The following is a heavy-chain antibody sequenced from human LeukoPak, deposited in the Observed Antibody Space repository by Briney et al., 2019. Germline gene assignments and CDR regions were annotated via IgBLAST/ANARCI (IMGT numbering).Heavy chain of an antibody. D-gene: IGHD3-3*01. Sequence: GGSLRLSCAASGFTFSSYWMHWVRQAPGKGPVWVARTNRDGSSTAYADSVKGRFTIPKDNAKNTLYLLINSLRAEDTAVYYCARDSVEWYIFDYWGQGTLVTVSS. CDR3: ARDSVEWYIFDY. CDR2: TNRDGSST. CDR1: GFTFSSYW. J-gene: IGHJ4*02. V-gene: IGHV3-74*01.